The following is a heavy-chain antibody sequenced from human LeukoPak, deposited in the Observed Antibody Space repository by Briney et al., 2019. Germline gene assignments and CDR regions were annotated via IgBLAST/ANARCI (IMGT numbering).Heavy chain of an antibody. V-gene: IGHV4-61*02. D-gene: IGHD3-9*01. CDR1: GGSISSGNYY. CDR2: IYTSGST. Sequence: SQTLSLTCTVSGGSISSGNYYWSWIRQPAGKGLGWIGRIYTSGSTNYNPSLKSRVTISVDTSKNQFSLKLSSVTAADTAVYYCARHGAFHDILTGALDYWGQGTLVTVSS. J-gene: IGHJ4*02. CDR3: ARHGAFHDILTGALDY.